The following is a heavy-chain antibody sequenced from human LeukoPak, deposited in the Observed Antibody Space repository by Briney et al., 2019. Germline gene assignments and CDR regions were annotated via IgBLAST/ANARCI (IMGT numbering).Heavy chain of an antibody. D-gene: IGHD2-2*01. Sequence: SGPGLVKPSETLSLMCTVSGYSINSGYYWGWIRQPPGKGLEWIGGIYHSGSTYYNSSFKSRVTISVDTSKNQFSLKLSSVTAADTAVYYCARGNVPIVVVPASMLRSAGWFDPWGQGTLVTVSS. CDR3: ARGNVPIVVVPASMLRSAGWFDP. CDR2: IYHSGST. CDR1: GYSINSGYY. V-gene: IGHV4-38-2*02. J-gene: IGHJ5*02.